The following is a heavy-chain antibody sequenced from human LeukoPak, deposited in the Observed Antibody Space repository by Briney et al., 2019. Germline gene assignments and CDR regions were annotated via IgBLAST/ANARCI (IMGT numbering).Heavy chain of an antibody. CDR1: GGSISSYY. Sequence: SETLSLTCTVSGGSISSYYWSWIRQPPGKGLEWIGYIYYSGSTNYNPSLKSRVTISVDTSKNQFSLKLSSVTAADTAVYYCAVMVRGVFNYWGQGTLVTVSS. CDR2: IYYSGST. CDR3: AVMVRGVFNY. D-gene: IGHD3-10*01. J-gene: IGHJ4*02. V-gene: IGHV4-59*08.